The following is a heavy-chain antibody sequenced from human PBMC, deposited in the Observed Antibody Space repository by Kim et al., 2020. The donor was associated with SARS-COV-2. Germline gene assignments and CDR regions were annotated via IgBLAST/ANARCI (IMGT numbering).Heavy chain of an antibody. D-gene: IGHD3-3*01. CDR3: ARDPRIFGVVITPNWFDP. CDR1: GYTFRSYA. J-gene: IGHJ5*02. CDR2: LNAGNGNT. Sequence: ASVKVSCKASGYTFRSYAMHWVRQAPGQRLEWMGWLNAGNGNTKSSQKFQGRVTITRDTSASTAYMELSSLRSEDTAVYYCARDPRIFGVVITPNWFDPWGQGTLVTVSS. V-gene: IGHV1-3*01.